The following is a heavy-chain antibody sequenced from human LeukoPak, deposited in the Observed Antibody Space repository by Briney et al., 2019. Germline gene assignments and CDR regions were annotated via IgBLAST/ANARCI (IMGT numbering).Heavy chain of an antibody. CDR1: GYTFTSYG. D-gene: IGHD2-15*01. J-gene: IGHJ4*02. CDR2: INPNNGNT. Sequence: VASVKVSCKTSGYTFTSYGISWVRQAPGQGLEWMGWINPNNGNTDYAQRLQGRLTVTKDTSTSTAYMELRSLRSDDTALYYCARDVGQYCSGGSCYPLDFWGQGTLVTVSS. V-gene: IGHV1-18*04. CDR3: ARDVGQYCSGGSCYPLDF.